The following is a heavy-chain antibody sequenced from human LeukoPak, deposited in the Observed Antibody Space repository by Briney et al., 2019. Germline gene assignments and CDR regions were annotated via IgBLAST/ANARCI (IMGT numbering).Heavy chain of an antibody. Sequence: PGGSLRLSCAASGFTFSSYAMSWVRQAPGKGLEWVSAISGSGGSTYYADSVKGRFTISRDNSKNTLYLQMNSLRAEDTAVYYCAKRYCSGGSCYKGEYYYYYGMDVWGQGTMVTVSS. CDR1: GFTFSSYA. CDR2: ISGSGGST. D-gene: IGHD2-15*01. V-gene: IGHV3-23*01. CDR3: AKRYCSGGSCYKGEYYYYYGMDV. J-gene: IGHJ6*02.